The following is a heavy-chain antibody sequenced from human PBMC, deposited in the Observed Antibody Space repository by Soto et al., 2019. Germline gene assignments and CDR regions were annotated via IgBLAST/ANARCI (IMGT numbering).Heavy chain of an antibody. CDR3: TRLFCSTTSCFINGMDF. J-gene: IGHJ6*02. V-gene: IGHV4-38-2*01. CDR1: GYSITSGYH. D-gene: IGHD2-2*01. Sequence: PSATLSRTCAVAGYSITSGYHWGWIRQPPRKGLEWIGTISHSGTTYYNPSLKSRVTISIDTSKNQLSLKLTSVTAADTALYYCTRLFCSTTSCFINGMDFWGQGTMVTVS. CDR2: ISHSGTT.